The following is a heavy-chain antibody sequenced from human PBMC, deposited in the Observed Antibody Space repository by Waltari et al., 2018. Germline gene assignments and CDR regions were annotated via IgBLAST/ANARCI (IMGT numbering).Heavy chain of an antibody. Sequence: VQLVESGGGLVQTGGSLRLCCAASGFPFSGYWMSWVRQAPGKGLECVANMEHDGPERHFGDSVKGRFTISRENAKNSLYLETNSLRTEDTGVYYCARGGMTRFDQWGQGTLVTVSS. J-gene: IGHJ4*02. CDR3: ARGGMTRFDQ. CDR2: MEHDGPER. CDR1: GFPFSGYW. D-gene: IGHD3-16*01. V-gene: IGHV3-7*03.